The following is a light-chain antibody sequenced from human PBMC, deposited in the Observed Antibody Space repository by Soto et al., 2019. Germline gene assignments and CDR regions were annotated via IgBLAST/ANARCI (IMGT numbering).Light chain of an antibody. CDR2: EVS. CDR1: SSDGGSYDH. CDR3: ISYTGTSTCYV. Sequence: QSALTQPASVSGSPGQSITISCSGTSSDGGSYDHVAWYQQFPGKTPKLMIYEVSNRPSGVSSRCSGSRARNTASLTISGLQAEDEADDYCISYTGTSTCYVLGSGTKLT. J-gene: IGLJ1*01. V-gene: IGLV2-14*01.